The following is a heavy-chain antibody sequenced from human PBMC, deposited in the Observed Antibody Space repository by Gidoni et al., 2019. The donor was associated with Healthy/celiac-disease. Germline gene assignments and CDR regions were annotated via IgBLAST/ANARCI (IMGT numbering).Heavy chain of an antibody. V-gene: IGHV4-59*08. D-gene: IGHD6-6*01. J-gene: IGHJ6*02. CDR1: GGSISSYY. CDR2: IYYSGST. Sequence: QVQLQESGPGLVKPPETLSLTCTVSGGSISSYYWSWIRQPPGKGLEWIGYIYYSGSTNYNPSLKSRVTISVDTSKNQFSLKLSSVTAADTAVYYCARRSSSPYYYYGMDVWGQGTTVTVSS. CDR3: ARRSSSPYYYYGMDV.